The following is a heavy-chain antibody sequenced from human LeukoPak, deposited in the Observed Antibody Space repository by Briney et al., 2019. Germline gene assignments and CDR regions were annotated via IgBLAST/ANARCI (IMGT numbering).Heavy chain of an antibody. Sequence: PGGSLRLSCAASGFTFSSYAMSWVRQAPGKGLEWVSAISGSGGSTYYADSVKGRFTIFRDNSKNTPYLQMNSLRAEDTAVYYCAKAPYSSSWFNYFDYWGQGTLVTVSS. J-gene: IGHJ4*02. CDR1: GFTFSSYA. CDR2: ISGSGGST. CDR3: AKAPYSSSWFNYFDY. D-gene: IGHD6-13*01. V-gene: IGHV3-23*01.